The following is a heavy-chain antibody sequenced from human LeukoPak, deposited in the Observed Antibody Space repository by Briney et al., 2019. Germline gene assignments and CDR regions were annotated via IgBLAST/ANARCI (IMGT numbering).Heavy chain of an antibody. D-gene: IGHD3-3*01. CDR3: AIDRGWGLRFLDY. Sequence: PSETLCLTCAASGFTLSSYWMTWIRQAPGKGLEWVGNIKHDGSENYYVDPVKGRFTISRDNTKNSLYVQMNSLRAEDTAVYYCAIDRGWGLRFLDYWGQGT. V-gene: IGHV3-7*01. J-gene: IGHJ4*02. CDR1: GFTLSSYW. CDR2: IKHDGSEN.